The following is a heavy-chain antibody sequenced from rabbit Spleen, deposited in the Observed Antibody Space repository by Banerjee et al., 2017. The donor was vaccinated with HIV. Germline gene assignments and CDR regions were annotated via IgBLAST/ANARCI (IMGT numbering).Heavy chain of an antibody. D-gene: IGHD1-1*01. CDR1: GFSFSTSYW. V-gene: IGHV1S40*01. J-gene: IGHJ2*01. CDR3: ARNYVNVFDP. Sequence: QSLEESGGDLVKPGASLRLTCTVSGFSFSTSYWICWVRQAPGKGLEWIACDDGDKYYASWAKGRFTISKTSSTTVTLQMTSLTAADTATYFCARNYVNVFDPWGPGTLVTVS. CDR2: DDGDK.